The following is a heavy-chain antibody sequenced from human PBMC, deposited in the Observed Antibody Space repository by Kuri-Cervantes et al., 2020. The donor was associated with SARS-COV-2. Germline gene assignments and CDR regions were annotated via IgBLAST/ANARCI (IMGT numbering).Heavy chain of an antibody. Sequence: GGSLRLSCAASGFTFSLYNMNWVRQVPGKGLEWISYISRTSGTIYYADSVKGRFTISRDNAKNSLYLQINSLRAEDTAVFYCARMGWYFDLWGRGTLVTVSS. V-gene: IGHV3-48*04. CDR3: ARMGWYFDL. CDR1: GFTFSLYN. CDR2: ISRTSGTI. J-gene: IGHJ2*01.